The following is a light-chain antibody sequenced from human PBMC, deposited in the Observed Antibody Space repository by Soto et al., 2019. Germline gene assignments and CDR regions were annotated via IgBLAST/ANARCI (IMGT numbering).Light chain of an antibody. V-gene: IGKV3-20*01. CDR3: QQYGTSPRT. Sequence: EIVLTQSPGTLSLSPGERATLSCRASQSVRSSYLAWYQQKLGQAPRLLIYGVSNRATGIPDRFSGSGSGKDFTLTISRLESEDSAVYYCQQYGTSPRTFGQGTKVEIK. CDR1: QSVRSSY. CDR2: GVS. J-gene: IGKJ1*01.